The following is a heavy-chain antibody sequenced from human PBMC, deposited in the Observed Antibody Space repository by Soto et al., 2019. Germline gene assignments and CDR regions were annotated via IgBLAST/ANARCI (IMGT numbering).Heavy chain of an antibody. CDR3: AQRLRDYGLGRERAHYFDP. CDR1: GFSLSTTGVG. CDR2: SYWDDDK. V-gene: IGHV2-5*02. Sequence: QITLKESGPTLVRPTQTLTLTCTFSGFSLSTTGVGVGWIRQPPGKALEWLALSYWDDDKRYSPSLKSRLTITXDXXKNEGILTMTNMDPVDTATYCCAQRLRDYGLGRERAHYFDPWGQGTLVTVSS. D-gene: IGHD3-10*01. J-gene: IGHJ5*02.